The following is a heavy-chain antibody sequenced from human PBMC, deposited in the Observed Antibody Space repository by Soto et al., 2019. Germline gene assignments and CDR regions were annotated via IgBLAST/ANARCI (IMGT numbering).Heavy chain of an antibody. J-gene: IGHJ4*02. CDR3: ARVGGFGATTIDY. D-gene: IGHD3-10*01. Sequence: SETLSLTCTVSGGSISSGDDYWSWIRQPPGKGLEWIGYIYYSGSTYYNPSLKSRVTISVDTSKNQFSLKLSSVTAADTAVYYCARVGGFGATTIDYWGQGTLVTSPQ. CDR1: GGSISSGDDY. V-gene: IGHV4-30-4*01. CDR2: IYYSGST.